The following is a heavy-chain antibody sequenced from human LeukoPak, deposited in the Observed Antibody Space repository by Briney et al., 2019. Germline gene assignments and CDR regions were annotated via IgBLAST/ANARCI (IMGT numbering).Heavy chain of an antibody. D-gene: IGHD6-13*01. CDR3: AHISSSYYSFDS. V-gene: IGHV3-74*01. CDR2: INSDGRNT. Sequence: GGSLRLSCAASGFTFSSFWMHWVRQVPGKGLVWLARINSDGRNTNYADSVKGRFTISRDNAKNTLYLQMNSLRAENTAVYYCAHISSSYYSFDSWGQGTLVTVSS. J-gene: IGHJ4*02. CDR1: GFTFSSFW.